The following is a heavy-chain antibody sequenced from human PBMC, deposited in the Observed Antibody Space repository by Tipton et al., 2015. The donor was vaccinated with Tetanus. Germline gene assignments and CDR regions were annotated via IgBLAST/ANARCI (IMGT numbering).Heavy chain of an antibody. Sequence: SLRLSCAASGFTVSSNCMTWVRQAPGKGLEWVSLIYSGGNTYYADSVKGRFTISRDNSKNTLYLQMNSLRAEDAAVYYCNGGSTRAYFDYWGLGTLVTVSS. V-gene: IGHV3-53*01. CDR1: GFTVSSNC. D-gene: IGHD2-2*01. CDR2: IYSGGNT. J-gene: IGHJ4*02. CDR3: NGGSTRAYFDY.